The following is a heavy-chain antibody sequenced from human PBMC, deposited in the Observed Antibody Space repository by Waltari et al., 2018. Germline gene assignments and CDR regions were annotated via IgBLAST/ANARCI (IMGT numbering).Heavy chain of an antibody. J-gene: IGHJ4*02. D-gene: IGHD2-15*01. Sequence: QLHLQESGPGLLKPSETLSLTCAVSGYSISGGDFWGWIRQPPGEGLEWSGSIYPGGDTYFNPSLKSRVTISVDKSKNQYSLNLRSMTAADTAVYYCARRGRLSSYFFDYWGQGTLVTVSS. CDR2: IYPGGDT. CDR3: ARRGRLSSYFFDY. V-gene: IGHV4-38-2*01. CDR1: GYSISGGDF.